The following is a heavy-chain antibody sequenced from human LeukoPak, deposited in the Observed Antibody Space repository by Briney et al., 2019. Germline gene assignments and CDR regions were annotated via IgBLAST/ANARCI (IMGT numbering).Heavy chain of an antibody. CDR1: GGSISSGSYY. Sequence: SETLSLTCTVSGGSISSGSYYWSWIRQPAGKGLEWIGRIYTSGSTNYNPSLKIRVTISVDTSKNQFSLKLSSVTAADTAVYYCARTGIAAAATDDAFDIWGQGTMVTVSS. V-gene: IGHV4-61*02. CDR2: IYTSGST. J-gene: IGHJ3*02. D-gene: IGHD6-13*01. CDR3: ARTGIAAAATDDAFDI.